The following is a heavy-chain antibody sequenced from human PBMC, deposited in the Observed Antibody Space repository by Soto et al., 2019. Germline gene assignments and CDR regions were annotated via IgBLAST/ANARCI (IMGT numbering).Heavy chain of an antibody. D-gene: IGHD4-17*01. CDR2: ISGSGGST. V-gene: IGHV3-23*01. CDR3: AKVDARNTVTTLHY. J-gene: IGHJ4*02. Sequence: GGSLRLSCAASGFTFNSYAMSWVRQAPGKGLEWVSAISGSGGSTYYADFAKGRFTISRDNSKNTLFLQMNSLRADDTAVYYCAKVDARNTVTTLHYWGQGTLVTVSS. CDR1: GFTFNSYA.